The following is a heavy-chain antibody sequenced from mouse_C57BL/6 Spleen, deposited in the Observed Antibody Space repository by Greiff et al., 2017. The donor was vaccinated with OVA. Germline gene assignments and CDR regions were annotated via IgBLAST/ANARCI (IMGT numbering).Heavy chain of an antibody. J-gene: IGHJ1*03. CDR2: INPSSGYT. Sequence: QVQLQQSGAELARPGASVKMSCKASGYTFTSYTMHWVKQRPGQGLEWIGYINPSSGYTKYNQKFKDKATLTADKSSSTAYMQLSSLTSEDSAVYYCARKGDDDVFDVWGTGTTVTVSS. CDR1: GYTFTSYT. CDR3: ARKGDDDVFDV. V-gene: IGHV1-4*01. D-gene: IGHD2-4*01.